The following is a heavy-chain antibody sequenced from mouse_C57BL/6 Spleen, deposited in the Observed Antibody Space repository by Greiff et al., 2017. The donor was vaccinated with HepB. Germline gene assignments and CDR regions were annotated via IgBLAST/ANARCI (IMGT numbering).Heavy chain of an antibody. V-gene: IGHV1-4*01. CDR1: GYTFTSYT. J-gene: IGHJ3*01. D-gene: IGHD3-3*01. Sequence: VQLQQSGAELARPGASVKMSCKASGYTFTSYTMHWVKQRPGQGLEWIGYINPSSGYTKYNQKFKDKATLTADKSSSTAYMQLSSLTSEDSAVYYCARAQGDAWFAYWGQGTLVTVSA. CDR2: INPSSGYT. CDR3: ARAQGDAWFAY.